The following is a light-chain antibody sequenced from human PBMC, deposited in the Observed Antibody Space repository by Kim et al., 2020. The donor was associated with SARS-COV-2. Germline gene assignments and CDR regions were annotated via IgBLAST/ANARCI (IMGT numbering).Light chain of an antibody. Sequence: SFTSACTGTSSDVGGYNYVSWYQQHPGKAPKLIIYEVSKRPSGVPDRFSGSKSGNTASLTVSGLQAEDEADYYCSSYAGSNNVVFGGGTQLTVL. CDR2: EVS. J-gene: IGLJ2*01. CDR3: SSYAGSNNVV. CDR1: SSDVGGYNY. V-gene: IGLV2-8*01.